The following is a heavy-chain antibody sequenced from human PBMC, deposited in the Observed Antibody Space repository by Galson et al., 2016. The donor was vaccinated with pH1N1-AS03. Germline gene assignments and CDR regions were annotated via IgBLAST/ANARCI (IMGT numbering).Heavy chain of an antibody. CDR3: ARGEMIGDDS. CDR2: IKQDGSET. V-gene: IGHV3-7*03. J-gene: IGHJ5*02. Sequence: SLRLSCAASGLEFSYFWMTWVRQAPGKGPEWVANIKQDGSETHYVDSVKGLFTISRDNAKNSLYLQMNSLRVEDTAMYYCARGEMIGDDSWGQGTLVTVSS. D-gene: IGHD3-16*01. CDR1: GLEFSYFW.